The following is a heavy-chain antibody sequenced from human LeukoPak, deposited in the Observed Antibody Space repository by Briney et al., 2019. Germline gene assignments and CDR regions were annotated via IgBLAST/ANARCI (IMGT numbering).Heavy chain of an antibody. Sequence: LPGGSLRLSCAASGFTFSTYGMHWVRQAPGKGLEWVAVIWYDGSNKYYADSVKGRFTISRDNSKNTLYLQMNSLRAEDTAVYYCADNSRGSPGWFDPWGQGTLVTVSS. CDR3: ADNSRGSPGWFDP. CDR1: GFTFSTYG. CDR2: IWYDGSNK. V-gene: IGHV3-30*02. D-gene: IGHD3-22*01. J-gene: IGHJ5*02.